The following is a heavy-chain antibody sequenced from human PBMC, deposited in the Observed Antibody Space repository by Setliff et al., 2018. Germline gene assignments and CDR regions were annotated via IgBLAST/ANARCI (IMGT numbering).Heavy chain of an antibody. CDR3: ARYNWNTNWFDP. V-gene: IGHV1-18*01. CDR2: IIPSGGST. CDR1: GYTFTSYG. J-gene: IGHJ5*02. Sequence: ASVKVSCKASGYTFTSYGISWVRQAPGQGLEWMGRIIPSGGSTSYAQKFQGRLTITRDTSANTAYMELSSLRSEDTALYYCARYNWNTNWFDPWGQGTLVTVSS. D-gene: IGHD1-20*01.